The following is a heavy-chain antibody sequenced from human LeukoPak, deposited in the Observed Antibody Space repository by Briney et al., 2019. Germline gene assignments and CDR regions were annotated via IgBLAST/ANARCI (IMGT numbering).Heavy chain of an antibody. CDR2: INHSGST. V-gene: IGHV4-34*01. Sequence: PSETLSLTCAVYGGSFSGYYWSWIRQPPVKGLEWIGEINHSGSTNYNPSLKSRVTISVDTSKNQFSLKLSSVTAADTAVYYCARAPQWLVYYFDYWGQGTLVTVSS. D-gene: IGHD6-19*01. CDR3: ARAPQWLVYYFDY. J-gene: IGHJ4*02. CDR1: GGSFSGYY.